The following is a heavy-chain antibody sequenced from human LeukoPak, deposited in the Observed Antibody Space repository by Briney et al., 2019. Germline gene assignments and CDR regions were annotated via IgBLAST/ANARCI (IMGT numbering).Heavy chain of an antibody. CDR1: GGSISSYY. CDR3: ARGGHDYGFVP. J-gene: IGHJ5*02. Sequence: SETLSLTCTVSGGSISSYYWSWIRQPAGKGLEWIGRIYTSGSTNYNPSLKSRVTISVDKSKNQFSLKLSSVTAADTAVYYCARGGHDYGFVPWGQGTLVTVSS. V-gene: IGHV4-4*07. CDR2: IYTSGST. D-gene: IGHD4-17*01.